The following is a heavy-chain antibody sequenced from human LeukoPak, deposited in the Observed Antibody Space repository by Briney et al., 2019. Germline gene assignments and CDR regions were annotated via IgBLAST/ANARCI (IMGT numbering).Heavy chain of an antibody. J-gene: IGHJ4*02. CDR3: ARDITGTGSFDY. Sequence: ASVTVSCKASGYTFTNYGDSWVRQAPGHGLEWMGWISGYNGYTNYAQKFQFRVTMTTDTSTSTAYMELRSLRSDDTAVYYCARDITGTGSFDYWGQGTLVTVSS. CDR2: ISGYNGYT. CDR1: GYTFTNYG. V-gene: IGHV1-18*01. D-gene: IGHD1-7*01.